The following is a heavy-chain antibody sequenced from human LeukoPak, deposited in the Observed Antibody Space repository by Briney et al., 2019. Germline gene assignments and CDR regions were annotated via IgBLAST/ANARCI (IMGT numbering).Heavy chain of an antibody. CDR1: GGSISSGSYY. J-gene: IGHJ5*02. D-gene: IGHD1-26*01. V-gene: IGHV4-39*07. CDR2: IFHDGST. CDR3: ARGQYSGSFLGYYNWFDP. Sequence: PSETLSLTCTVSGGSISSGSYYWGWIRQPPGKGLEWIGSIFHDGSTYYNPSLKSRVTISVDTSKNQFSLKLSSVTAADTAVYYCARGQYSGSFLGYYNWFDPWGQGTLATVSS.